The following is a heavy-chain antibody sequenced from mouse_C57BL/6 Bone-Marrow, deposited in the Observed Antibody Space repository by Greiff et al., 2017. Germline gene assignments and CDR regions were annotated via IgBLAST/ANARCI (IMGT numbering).Heavy chain of an antibody. CDR2: IDPSDSYT. CDR3: ARVGDY. Sequence: QVQLQQSGAELVKPGASVKLSCKASGYTFTSYWMQWVKQRPGQGLEWIGEIDPSDSYTTYNQKFKGQATLTVDTSSSTAYMQLSSLTSEDAAVYYCARVGDYWGQGTSVTVSS. V-gene: IGHV1-50*01. D-gene: IGHD1-1*02. CDR1: GYTFTSYW. J-gene: IGHJ4*01.